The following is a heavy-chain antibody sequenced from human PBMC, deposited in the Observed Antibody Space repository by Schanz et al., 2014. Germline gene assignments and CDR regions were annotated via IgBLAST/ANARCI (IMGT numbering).Heavy chain of an antibody. CDR2: ISSSGTTI. CDR3: ARVPYGSGSYWDY. D-gene: IGHD3-10*01. Sequence: DVQLLESGGGLVQPGGSLRLSCAASGFTFSSYAMHWVRQAPGKGLEWVSYISSSGTTIYYADSVKGRFTISRENAKNSLYLQMNSLRAGDTAVYYCARVPYGSGSYWDYWGQGTLVTVSS. J-gene: IGHJ4*02. V-gene: IGHV3-48*01. CDR1: GFTFSSYA.